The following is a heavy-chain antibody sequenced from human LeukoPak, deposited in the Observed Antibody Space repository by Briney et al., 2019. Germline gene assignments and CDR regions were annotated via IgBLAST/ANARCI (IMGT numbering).Heavy chain of an antibody. CDR2: IYYSGSI. D-gene: IGHD2-15*01. V-gene: IGHV4-59*02. CDR1: GDSVSSSY. Sequence: PSETLSLTCTVSGDSVSSSYWSWIRQPPGKGLEWIGYIYYSGSINYNPSLKSRVTISVDTSKNQLSLKLSSVTAADTAVYYCVVGHNYFDYWGQGTLVTVSS. CDR3: VVGHNYFDY. J-gene: IGHJ4*02.